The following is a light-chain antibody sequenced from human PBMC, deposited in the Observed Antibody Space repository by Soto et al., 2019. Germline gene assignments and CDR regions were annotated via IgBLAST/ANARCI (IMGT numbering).Light chain of an antibody. CDR2: GAS. J-gene: IGKJ2*02. CDR1: QSISSN. Sequence: EILMTQSPATLSVSPGERATLSCRASQSISSNLSWYQQKPGQAPRLLIYGASTRATGIPATFSGSGSWTEFTLTISSLQSEDFAVYSCQQYYNGPQGTFGQGKKPEIK. V-gene: IGKV3-15*01. CDR3: QQYYNGPQGT.